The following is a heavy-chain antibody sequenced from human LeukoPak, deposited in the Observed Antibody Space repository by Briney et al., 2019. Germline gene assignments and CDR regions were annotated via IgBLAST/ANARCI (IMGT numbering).Heavy chain of an antibody. D-gene: IGHD2-2*01. CDR1: GGSISSYY. CDR2: IYTSGST. J-gene: IGHJ4*02. CDR3: ARVGGRSSTSPFFDY. V-gene: IGHV4-4*07. Sequence: SETLSLTCTVSGGSISSYYWSWIRQPAGKGLEWIGRIYTSGSTNYNPSLKSRVTMSVDTSKNQFSLKLSSVTAADTAVYYCARVGGRSSTSPFFDYWGQGTLVTVSS.